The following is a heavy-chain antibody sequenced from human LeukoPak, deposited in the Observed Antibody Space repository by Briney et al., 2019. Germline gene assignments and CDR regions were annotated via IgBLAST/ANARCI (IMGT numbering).Heavy chain of an antibody. J-gene: IGHJ4*02. D-gene: IGHD3-22*01. CDR3: AKDRSPYNESRGSQFDS. CDR2: IYSGGNT. Sequence: GGSLRLSRAASGFTVSTNYMTWVRQAPGKGLEWVSVIYSGGNTYYAHSVEGRFTVSRDNSKNTLYLQMNSLRADDTAIYYCAKDRSPYNESRGSQFDSWGQGTLVTVSS. CDR1: GFTVSTNY. V-gene: IGHV3-53*01.